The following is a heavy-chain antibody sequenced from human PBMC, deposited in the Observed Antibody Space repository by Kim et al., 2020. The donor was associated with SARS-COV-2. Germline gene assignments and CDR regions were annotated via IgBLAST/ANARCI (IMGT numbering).Heavy chain of an antibody. CDR2: IWYDGSNK. CDR3: ARDLLVGATSYGMDV. Sequence: GGSLGLSCAASGFTFSSYGMHWVRQAPGKGLEWVAVIWYDGSNKYYADSVKGRFTISRDNSKNTLCLQMNSLRAEDTAVYYCARDLLVGATSYGMDVWGQGTTVTVSS. D-gene: IGHD1-26*01. J-gene: IGHJ6*02. CDR1: GFTFSSYG. V-gene: IGHV3-33*01.